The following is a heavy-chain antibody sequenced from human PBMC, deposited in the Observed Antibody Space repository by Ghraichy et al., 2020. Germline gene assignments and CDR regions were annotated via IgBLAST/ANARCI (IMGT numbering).Heavy chain of an antibody. CDR1: GGSISSGGYY. CDR2: IYYSGST. Sequence: SETLSLTCTVSGGSISSGGYYWSWIRQHPGKGLEWIGYIYYSGSTYYNPSLKSRVTISVDTSKNQFSLKLSSVTAADTAVYYCAREKNYYYYYMDVWGKGTTVTVSS. V-gene: IGHV4-31*03. J-gene: IGHJ6*03. CDR3: AREKNYYYYYMDV.